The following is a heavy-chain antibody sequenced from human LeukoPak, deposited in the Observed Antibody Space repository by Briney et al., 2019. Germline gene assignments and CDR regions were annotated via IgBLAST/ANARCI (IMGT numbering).Heavy chain of an antibody. J-gene: IGHJ4*02. CDR3: SVNYCSGGSCYML. V-gene: IGHV3-73*01. CDR1: GFTFSDSA. Sequence: GGSLRLSCTASGFTFSDSAIHWVRQTSGKGLEWIGRIRTKVTNYATAYAASVKGRFTISRDDSKNTAYLQMNSLKTEDTAVYYCSVNYCSGGSCYMLWGQGTLVTVSS. CDR2: IRTKVTNYAT. D-gene: IGHD2-15*01.